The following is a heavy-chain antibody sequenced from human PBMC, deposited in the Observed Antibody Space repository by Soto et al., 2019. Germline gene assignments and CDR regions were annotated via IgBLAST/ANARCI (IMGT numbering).Heavy chain of an antibody. V-gene: IGHV3-74*01. CDR1: GFTFSSYW. CDR3: AKREGNTYGLFH. J-gene: IGHJ4*02. Sequence: EVQLVESGGGLVQPGGSLRLSCAASGFTFSSYWLHWVRQAPGKGLVWVSRIKTDGIITDYADSVKGRFTISIENAKDTLYLQMNSLCLEDTALYYCAKREGNTYGLFHWGQGTLVTVSS. CDR2: IKTDGIIT. D-gene: IGHD5-18*01.